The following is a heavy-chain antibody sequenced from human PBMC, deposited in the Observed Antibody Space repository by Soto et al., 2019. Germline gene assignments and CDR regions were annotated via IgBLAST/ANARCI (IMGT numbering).Heavy chain of an antibody. J-gene: IGHJ4*02. Sequence: PGGSLRLSCAASGFTFSSYGMHWVRQAPGKGLEWVAVIWYDGSNKYYADSVKGRFTISRDNSKNTLYLQMNSLRAEDTAVYYCARDRWFGELLPSFSFDYWGQGTLVTVSS. V-gene: IGHV3-33*01. D-gene: IGHD3-10*01. CDR3: ARDRWFGELLPSFSFDY. CDR2: IWYDGSNK. CDR1: GFTFSSYG.